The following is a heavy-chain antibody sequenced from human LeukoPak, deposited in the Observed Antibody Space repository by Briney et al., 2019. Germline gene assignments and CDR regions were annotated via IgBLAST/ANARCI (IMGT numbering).Heavy chain of an antibody. Sequence: ASVKVSCKAFGYTFTSNYMHWVRQAPGQGPEWMGVISPSGGSTTYAQKFQGRVTLTRDMSTSTDYLELSSLRSEDTAVYYCARVSGSPHWGQGTMVTVSS. J-gene: IGHJ3*01. CDR3: ARVSGSPH. CDR2: ISPSGGST. V-gene: IGHV1-46*01. CDR1: GYTFTSNY. D-gene: IGHD1-26*01.